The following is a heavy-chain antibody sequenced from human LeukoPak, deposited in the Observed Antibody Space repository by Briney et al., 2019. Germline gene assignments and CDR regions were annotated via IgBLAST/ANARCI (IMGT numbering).Heavy chain of an antibody. Sequence: GASVKVSCKASGYTFTSYDINWVRQATGQGLEWMGWMNPNSGNTGYAQKFQGRVTMTRNTSISTAYMELSSLRSEDTAVYYCARGLAARPNPKYYYYYYYMDAWGKGTTVTVYS. D-gene: IGHD6-6*01. V-gene: IGHV1-8*01. CDR1: GYTFTSYD. J-gene: IGHJ6*03. CDR2: MNPNSGNT. CDR3: ARGLAARPNPKYYYYYYYMDA.